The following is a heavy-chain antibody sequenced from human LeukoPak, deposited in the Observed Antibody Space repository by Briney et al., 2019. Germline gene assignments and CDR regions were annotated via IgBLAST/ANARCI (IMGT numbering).Heavy chain of an antibody. D-gene: IGHD2-15*01. J-gene: IGHJ6*03. Sequence: GGSLRLSCAASGFTFSSYSMNWVRQAPGKGLEWVSSISSSSSYIYYADSVKGRFTISRDNAKNSLYLQMNSLRAEDTAVYYCARARRPTRSRGDPYYMDVWGKGTTVTVSS. CDR2: ISSSSSYI. V-gene: IGHV3-21*01. CDR3: ARARRPTRSRGDPYYMDV. CDR1: GFTFSSYS.